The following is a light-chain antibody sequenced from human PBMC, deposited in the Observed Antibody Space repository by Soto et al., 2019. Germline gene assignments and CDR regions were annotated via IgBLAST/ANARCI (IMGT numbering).Light chain of an antibody. Sequence: QSVLTQPPSVSAASGQTVTISCSGSSSNIGNNFVSWYRQIPGAAPKLLIYDNNKRPSGTPDRFSGSKSGTSATLGITGLQTGDEAEYFCGTWDSRRSVWLFGGGTKVTVL. CDR2: DNN. J-gene: IGLJ3*02. V-gene: IGLV1-51*01. CDR3: GTWDSRRSVWL. CDR1: SSNIGNNF.